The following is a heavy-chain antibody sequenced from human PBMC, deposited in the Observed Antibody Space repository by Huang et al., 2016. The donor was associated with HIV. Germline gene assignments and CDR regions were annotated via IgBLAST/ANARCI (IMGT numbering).Heavy chain of an antibody. CDR3: ARDWSFGSSTSPAD. D-gene: IGHD6-6*01. CDR2: SNPKRGGT. V-gene: IGHV1-2*02. CDR1: GYTFTDSN. Sequence: QVQLVQSGAEVKNPGASVRVSCKASGYTFTDSNIHWVRQAPGQGPEWMEWSNPKRGGTIYAQRFQGRGTMTRDTTISTVHMDLRRIQSDDTAVYFCARDWSFGSSTSPADWGQGTLVTVSS. J-gene: IGHJ4*02.